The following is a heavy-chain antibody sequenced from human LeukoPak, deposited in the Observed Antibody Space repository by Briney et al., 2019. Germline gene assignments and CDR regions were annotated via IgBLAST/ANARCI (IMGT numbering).Heavy chain of an antibody. CDR3: ARGGHDPGIPFEI. J-gene: IGHJ3*02. Sequence: GGFLRLSCAASGFTFSSYEMNWVRQAAGKGLELVSYISCRGSAIYYADPVKGRFTISRDNAKNSLYLQMNSLRADDTAVYYCARGGHDPGIPFEIWGQGPMVTVSS. D-gene: IGHD1-1*01. CDR1: GFTFSSYE. CDR2: ISCRGSAI. V-gene: IGHV3-48*03.